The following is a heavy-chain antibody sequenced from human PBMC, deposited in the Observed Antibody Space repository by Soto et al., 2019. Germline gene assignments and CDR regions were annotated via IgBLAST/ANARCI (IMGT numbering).Heavy chain of an antibody. CDR3: ARDQRVVGATPPLHYYYGMDV. Sequence: GGSLRLSCAASGFTFSSYWMSWVRQAPGKGLEWVANIKQDGSEKYYVDSVKGRFTISRDNAKNSLYLQMNSLRAEDTAVYYCARDQRVVGATPPLHYYYGMDVWGQGTTVTVSS. V-gene: IGHV3-7*01. CDR1: GFTFSSYW. CDR2: IKQDGSEK. J-gene: IGHJ6*02. D-gene: IGHD1-26*01.